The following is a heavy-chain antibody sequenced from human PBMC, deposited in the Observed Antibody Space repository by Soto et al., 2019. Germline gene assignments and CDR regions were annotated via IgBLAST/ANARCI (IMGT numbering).Heavy chain of an antibody. CDR3: VSPQYGNSDY. J-gene: IGHJ4*02. CDR2: SKNKANSYTT. Sequence: PGGSLILSCATSGFTFSDHYMDWVRQAPGKGLEWVGRSKNKANSYTTQYAASVKGRFTISRDDSKSSLYLQINSLKTEDTAVYYCVSPQYGNSDYWGQGTLVTVSS. V-gene: IGHV3-72*01. CDR1: GFTFSDHY. D-gene: IGHD3-10*01.